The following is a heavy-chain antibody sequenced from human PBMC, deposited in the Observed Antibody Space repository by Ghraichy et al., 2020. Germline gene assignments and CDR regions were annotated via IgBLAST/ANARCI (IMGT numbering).Heavy chain of an antibody. Sequence: GESLNISCAASGFVFSSYEMNWVRQAPGKGLEWVSYISSSGTNIYYADSVKGRFTISRDNAKNSLYLQTNSLRADDTAVYYCARELNYYDRLYAMDVWGQGTTVTVSS. CDR1: GFVFSSYE. D-gene: IGHD3-22*01. J-gene: IGHJ6*02. V-gene: IGHV3-48*03. CDR2: ISSSGTNI. CDR3: ARELNYYDRLYAMDV.